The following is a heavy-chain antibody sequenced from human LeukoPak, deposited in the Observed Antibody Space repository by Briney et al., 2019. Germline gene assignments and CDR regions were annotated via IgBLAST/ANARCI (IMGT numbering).Heavy chain of an antibody. CDR2: INHSGST. Sequence: KSSETLSLTCTVSGGSISNSNYYWGWIRQPPGKGLEWIGEINHSGSTNYNPSLKSRLTISVGMSKKQFFLRLSSVTAADTAMYYCARPGLAYCGGDCYSSDGYYFDYWGQGTLVTVSS. V-gene: IGHV4-39*07. CDR3: ARPGLAYCGGDCYSSDGYYFDY. D-gene: IGHD2-21*01. CDR1: GGSISNSNYY. J-gene: IGHJ4*02.